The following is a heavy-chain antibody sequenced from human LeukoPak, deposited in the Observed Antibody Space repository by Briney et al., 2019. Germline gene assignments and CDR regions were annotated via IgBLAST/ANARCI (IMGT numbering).Heavy chain of an antibody. CDR3: ARALCDDYVWGSYRYSDY. V-gene: IGHV4-34*01. J-gene: IGHJ4*02. D-gene: IGHD3-16*02. CDR1: GGSFSGYY. Sequence: SETLSLTCAVYGGSFSGYYWSWIRQPPGKGLEWIGEINHSGSTNYNPSLKSRVTISVDTSKNQFSLKLSSVTAADTAVYYCARALCDDYVWGSYRYSDYWGQGTLVTVSS. CDR2: INHSGST.